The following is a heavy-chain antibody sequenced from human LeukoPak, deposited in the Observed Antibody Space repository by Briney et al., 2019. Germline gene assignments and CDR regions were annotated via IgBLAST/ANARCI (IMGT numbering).Heavy chain of an antibody. CDR1: GGSISNYY. CDR3: ARRGYSYGYVIRAIDY. Sequence: SETLSLTCTVPGGSISNYYWSWIRQPPGKGLEWIGYIYYSGSTNYNPSLKSRVTISVDTSKNQFSLKLSSVSAADTAVYYCARRGYSYGYVIRAIDYWGQGTLVTVSS. J-gene: IGHJ4*02. V-gene: IGHV4-59*12. CDR2: IYYSGST. D-gene: IGHD5-18*01.